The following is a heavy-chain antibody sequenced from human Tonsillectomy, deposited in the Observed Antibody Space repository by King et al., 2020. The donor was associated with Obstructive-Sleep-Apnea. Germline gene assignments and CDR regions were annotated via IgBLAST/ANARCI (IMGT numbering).Heavy chain of an antibody. V-gene: IGHV4-30-4*01. CDR1: RGPLPSGDYY. J-gene: IGHJ4*02. CDR2: IYKDGRT. CDR3: SRGSAAAGNYRFDD. Sequence: VQLQESGPGLVKPSQTLSLSCTVSRGPLPSGDYYCSLIRQPPGNGRGWIGVIYKDGRTSYNPSLKSRLSLSLDKPQNHFTLKLTSVTAADTAVYYCSRGSAAAGNYRFDDWGQGTLVTVSA. D-gene: IGHD6-13*01.